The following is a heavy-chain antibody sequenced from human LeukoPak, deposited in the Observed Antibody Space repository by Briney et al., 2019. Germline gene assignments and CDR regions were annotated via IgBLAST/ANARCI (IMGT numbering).Heavy chain of an antibody. CDR3: ARDHSITIFGVVIRRNYMDV. CDR2: INHSGST. J-gene: IGHJ6*03. V-gene: IGHV4-34*01. Sequence: SETLSLTCAVYGGSFSGYYWSWIRQPPGKGLEWIGEINHSGSTNYNPSLKSRVTISVDTSKNQFSLKLSSVTAADTAVYYCARDHSITIFGVVIRRNYMDVWGKGTTVTVSS. CDR1: GGSFSGYY. D-gene: IGHD3-3*01.